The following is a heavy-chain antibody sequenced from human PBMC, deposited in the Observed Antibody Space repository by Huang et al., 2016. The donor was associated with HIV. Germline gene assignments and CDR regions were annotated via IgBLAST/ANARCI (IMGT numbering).Heavy chain of an antibody. J-gene: IGHJ6*02. CDR1: GGTFSTYA. CDR3: ARGRTRSSLYDSYYGLDV. Sequence: QVQLVQSGAAVKKPGSSVKVSCKASGGTFSTYAISWVRQAPGQGLEWMGGIIPIFGTANDAQKFQGTVTITADEFTSTDYMELSSLRSEDTALYYCARGRTRSSLYDSYYGLDVWGQGTTVTVSS. V-gene: IGHV1-69*01. CDR2: IIPIFGTA. D-gene: IGHD6-6*01.